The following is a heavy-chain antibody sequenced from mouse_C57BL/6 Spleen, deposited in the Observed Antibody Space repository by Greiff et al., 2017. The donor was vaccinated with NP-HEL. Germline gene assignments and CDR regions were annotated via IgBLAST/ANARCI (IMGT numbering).Heavy chain of an antibody. V-gene: IGHV2-6*03. D-gene: IGHD1-1*01. CDR3: ASDYYGSSYGYAMDY. Sequence: VQLKESGPGLVAPSQSLSITCTVSGFSLTSYGVHWVRQPPGKGLEWLVVIWSDGSTTYNSALKSRLSISKDNSKSQVFLKMNSLQTDDTAMYYCASDYYGSSYGYAMDYWGQGTSVTVSS. CDR1: GFSLTSYG. CDR2: IWSDGST. J-gene: IGHJ4*01.